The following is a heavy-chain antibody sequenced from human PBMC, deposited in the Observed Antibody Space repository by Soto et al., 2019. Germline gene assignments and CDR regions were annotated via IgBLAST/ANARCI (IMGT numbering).Heavy chain of an antibody. Sequence: QMQLVQSGAEVKKTGSSVKVSCKASGYTFTYRYLHWVRQAPGQALEWMGWITPFNGNTNYAQKFQDRVTITWDRSMSTAYMELSSLRSEDTAMYYCATGPGYSYGGIDYWGQGTLVTVSS. J-gene: IGHJ4*02. CDR2: ITPFNGNT. V-gene: IGHV1-45*02. CDR1: GYTFTYRY. CDR3: ATGPGYSYGGIDY. D-gene: IGHD5-18*01.